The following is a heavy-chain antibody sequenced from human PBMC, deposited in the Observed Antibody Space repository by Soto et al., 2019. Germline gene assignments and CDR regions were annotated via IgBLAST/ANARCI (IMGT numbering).Heavy chain of an antibody. V-gene: IGHV3-15*01. J-gene: IGHJ4*02. D-gene: IGHD2-8*01. CDR3: TISEWVLPYYFDY. CDR1: GFTFSNAW. CDR2: IKSKTDGGTT. Sequence: EVQLVESGGGLVKPGGSLRLSCAASGFTFSNAWMSWVRQAPGKGLEWVGRIKSKTDGGTTDYAAPVKGRFTISRDDSKNTLYLQMNSLKTEDTAVYYCTISEWVLPYYFDYWGQGTLGTVSS.